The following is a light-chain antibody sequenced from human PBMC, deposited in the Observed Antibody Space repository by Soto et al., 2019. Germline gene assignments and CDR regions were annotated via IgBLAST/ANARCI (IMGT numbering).Light chain of an antibody. V-gene: IGKV3-20*01. CDR3: QQHGASIT. J-gene: IGKJ4*01. Sequence: ETVLTKSAGTLSLSPGERATLPCRASQIIGKNYLAWYQQKPGQAPRLLVYDASTRATGVPDRFSGIGSGTDFSLTISGLEPEDFAVYYCQQHGASITFGGGTSVENK. CDR1: QIIGKNY. CDR2: DAS.